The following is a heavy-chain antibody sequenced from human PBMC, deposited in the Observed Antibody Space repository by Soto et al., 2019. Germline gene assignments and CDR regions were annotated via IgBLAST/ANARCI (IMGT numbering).Heavy chain of an antibody. Sequence: EVQLLESGGGLVQPGGSLRLSCAASGFTFSSYAMSWVRQAPGKGLEWVSAISGSGGSTYYADSVKGRFTISRDNSKNTLYLQMNSLRAEDTAVYYCAAYSSSSVVYDWFDPWGQGTLVTVSS. CDR1: GFTFSSYA. D-gene: IGHD6-6*01. V-gene: IGHV3-23*01. CDR3: AAYSSSSVVYDWFDP. J-gene: IGHJ5*02. CDR2: ISGSGGST.